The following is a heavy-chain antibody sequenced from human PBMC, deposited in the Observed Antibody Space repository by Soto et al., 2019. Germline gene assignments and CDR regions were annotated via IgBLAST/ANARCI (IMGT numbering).Heavy chain of an antibody. V-gene: IGHV5-51*01. CDR2: IYPGDSDT. CDR1: GYSFTSYW. Sequence: GESLKISCKGSGYSFTSYWIGWVRQMPGKGLEWMGIIYPGDSDTRYSPSFQGQVTISADKSISTAYLQWSSLKASDTAMYYCARSVVAATTRRLYYYYGMDVRGQGTTVTVSS. CDR3: ARSVVAATTRRLYYYYGMDV. D-gene: IGHD2-15*01. J-gene: IGHJ6*02.